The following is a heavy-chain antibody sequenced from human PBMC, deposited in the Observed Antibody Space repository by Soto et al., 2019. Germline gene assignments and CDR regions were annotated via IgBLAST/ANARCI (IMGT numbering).Heavy chain of an antibody. CDR3: ARLPLCGGDCYIDY. D-gene: IGHD2-21*02. CDR1: GYNFTNYW. CDR2: IYPDGSDT. V-gene: IGHV5-51*01. Sequence: GESLKISCKASGYNFTNYWIGWVRQMPGKGLEWMGIIYPDGSDTRYSPSFQGQVTISADKSISTAYLQWNSLKASDTAMYYCARLPLCGGDCYIDYWGQGTLVNVSS. J-gene: IGHJ4*02.